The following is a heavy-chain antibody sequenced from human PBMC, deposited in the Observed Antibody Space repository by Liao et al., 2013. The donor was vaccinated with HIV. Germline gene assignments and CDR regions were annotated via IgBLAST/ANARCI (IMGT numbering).Heavy chain of an antibody. CDR1: GGSITSGSYY. J-gene: IGHJ4*02. CDR2: STPVGAP. CDR3: AREEDWGGY. Sequence: VQLQESGPGLVKPSQTLSLTCTVSGGSITSGSYYWSWDPGSPPGRDWSGLGVSTPVGAPTYNPSLKSRVTISVDTSKNQFFLKLNSVTAADTAVYFCAREEDWGGYWGQGNPGHRSPQ. V-gene: IGHV4-61*02. D-gene: IGHD3-16*01.